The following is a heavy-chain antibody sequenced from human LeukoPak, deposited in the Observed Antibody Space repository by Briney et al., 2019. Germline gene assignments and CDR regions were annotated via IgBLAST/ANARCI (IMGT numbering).Heavy chain of an antibody. D-gene: IGHD3-22*01. CDR1: GYTFTSYG. CDR2: ISAYNGNT. J-gene: IGHJ4*02. Sequence: ASVKVSCKASGYTFTSYGISWVRHAPGQGLEWMGWISAYNGNTNYAQKLQGRVTMTTDTSTSTAYMELRSLRSDDTAVYYCARGDSSGFPSTTFDYWGQGTLVTVSS. CDR3: ARGDSSGFPSTTFDY. V-gene: IGHV1-18*01.